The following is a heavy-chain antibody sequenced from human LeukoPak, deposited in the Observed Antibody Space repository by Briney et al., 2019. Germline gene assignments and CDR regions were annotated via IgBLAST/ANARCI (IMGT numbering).Heavy chain of an antibody. V-gene: IGHV4-34*01. CDR1: GGSFSGYY. CDR2: INHSGST. D-gene: IGHD3-3*01. Sequence: ASETLSLTCAVYGGSFSGYYWSWIRQPPGKGLEWIGEINHSGSTNYNPSLKSRVTISVDTSKNQFSLKLSSVTAADTAVYYCARAPNYDFWSGYKLWSPFDYWGQGTLVTVSS. J-gene: IGHJ4*02. CDR3: ARAPNYDFWSGYKLWSPFDY.